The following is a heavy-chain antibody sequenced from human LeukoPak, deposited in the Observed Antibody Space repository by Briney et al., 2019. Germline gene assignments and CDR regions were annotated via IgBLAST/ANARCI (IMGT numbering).Heavy chain of an antibody. V-gene: IGHV4-61*01. CDR1: GGSVSSGSYY. CDR2: VYYSGTA. Sequence: SETLSLTCTVSGGSVSSGSYYWSWIRQPPGKGLEWIGYVYYSGTANNNPSLNSRVTVSVDTSKNQFSLKLTSVTAADTAVYYCARHSTRGGDFDYWGQGTLVSVSS. CDR3: ARHSTRGGDFDY. D-gene: IGHD2-21*01. J-gene: IGHJ4*02.